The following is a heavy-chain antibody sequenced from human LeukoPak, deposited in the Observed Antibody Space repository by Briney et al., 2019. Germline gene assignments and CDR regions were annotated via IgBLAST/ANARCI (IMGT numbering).Heavy chain of an antibody. CDR2: MNPNSGNT. Sequence: ASVKVSCKASGYTFTSYDINWVRQATGQGLEWMGWMNPNSGNTGYAQKFQGRATMTRNTSISTAYMELSSLRSEDTAVYYCARGPPPRQRGYYFDYWGQGTLVTVSS. CDR1: GYTFTSYD. CDR3: ARGPPPRQRGYYFDY. J-gene: IGHJ4*02. V-gene: IGHV1-8*01. D-gene: IGHD3-10*01.